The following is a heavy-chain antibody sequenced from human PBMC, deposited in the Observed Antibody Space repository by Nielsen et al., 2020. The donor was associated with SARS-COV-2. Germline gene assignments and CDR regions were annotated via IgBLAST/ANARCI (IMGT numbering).Heavy chain of an antibody. J-gene: IGHJ3*02. Sequence: SETLSLTCTVSGGSIKTASYYWSWIRQHTEWGLEWVGYIYHTGSTYYNSALESRVTISADMSKNQFSLELTSLTAADTAVYYCARGIRPRHVFDIWGQGTMVTFSS. CDR2: IYHTGST. CDR3: ARGIRPRHVFDI. V-gene: IGHV4-31*03. D-gene: IGHD1-14*01. CDR1: GGSIKTASYY.